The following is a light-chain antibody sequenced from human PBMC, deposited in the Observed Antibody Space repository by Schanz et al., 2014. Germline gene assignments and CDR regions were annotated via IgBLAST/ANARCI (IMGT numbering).Light chain of an antibody. Sequence: QSALTQPASVSGSPGQSITISCTGTSSDVGGYNYVSWFQHHPGKAPKLMIYDVSNRPSGVSNRFSGSKFGSMASLTISGLQAEDEADYHCSSHTAITTAVVFGGGTKLTVL. CDR2: DVS. CDR3: SSHTAITTAVV. CDR1: SSDVGGYNY. V-gene: IGLV2-14*03. J-gene: IGLJ2*01.